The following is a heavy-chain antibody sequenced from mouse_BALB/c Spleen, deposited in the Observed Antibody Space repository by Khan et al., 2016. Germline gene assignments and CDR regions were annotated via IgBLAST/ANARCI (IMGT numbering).Heavy chain of an antibody. D-gene: IGHD1-1*02. V-gene: IGHV4-1*02. CDR2: INPDSSTI. J-gene: IGHJ4*01. Sequence: EVKLLESGGGLVQPGGSLKLSCAASGFDFSRYWMNWVRQAPGMGLEWIGEINPDSSTINYTPSLKDKFIISRDNAKNTLYLQMSKVRSEDTALYYCARAELWASIAYWGQGTSVTVSS. CDR3: ARAELWASIAY. CDR1: GFDFSRYW.